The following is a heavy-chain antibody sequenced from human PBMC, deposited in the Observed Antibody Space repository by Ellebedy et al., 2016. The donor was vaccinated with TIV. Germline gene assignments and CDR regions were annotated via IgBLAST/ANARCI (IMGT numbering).Heavy chain of an antibody. D-gene: IGHD2-2*01. CDR2: IYSSGNI. Sequence: LRLSCSISGESISSGDYYWSWIRQHPGKGLEWIGYIYSSGNIYYSPSLKTQVTISADASKNPFSLKLSSVTAADTAVYYCAAVVPCNTTSCSDAFDIWGQGTMVTVSS. CDR1: GESISSGDYY. CDR3: AAVVPCNTTSCSDAFDI. V-gene: IGHV4-31*02. J-gene: IGHJ3*02.